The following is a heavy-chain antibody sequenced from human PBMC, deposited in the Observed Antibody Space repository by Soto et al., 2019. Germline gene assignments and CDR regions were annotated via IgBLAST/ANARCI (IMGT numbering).Heavy chain of an antibody. CDR3: ARDYYDFWSGYWIDYYYYGMDV. Sequence: GGSLRLSCAASGFTFSSYAMHWVRQAPGKGLEWVAVISYDGSNKYYADSVKGRFTISRDNSKNTLYLQMDSLRAEDTAVYYCARDYYDFWSGYWIDYYYYGMDVWGQGTTVTVSS. D-gene: IGHD3-3*01. J-gene: IGHJ6*02. V-gene: IGHV3-30-3*01. CDR2: ISYDGSNK. CDR1: GFTFSSYA.